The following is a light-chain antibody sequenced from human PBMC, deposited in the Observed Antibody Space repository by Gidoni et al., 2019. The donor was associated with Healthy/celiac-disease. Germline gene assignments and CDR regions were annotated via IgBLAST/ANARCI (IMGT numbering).Light chain of an antibody. CDR2: GAS. J-gene: IGKJ5*01. CDR3: RQYNNWPTIT. V-gene: IGKV3-15*01. Sequence: EIVMTQSPATLSVPPGERTTLTCRACQSVSSNLAWYQQTPGQAPRLLIYGASTRATGIPARFSGGGSGTEFALTISSLQSEEFAVYYCRQYNNWPTITFGQGTRLEIK. CDR1: QSVSSN.